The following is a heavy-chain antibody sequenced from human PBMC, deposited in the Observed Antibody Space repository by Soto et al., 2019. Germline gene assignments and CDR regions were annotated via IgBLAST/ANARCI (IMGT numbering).Heavy chain of an antibody. CDR2: IGGSGGST. Sequence: GGSLRLSCAASGFTFSSYAMSWVRQAPGKGLGWVSAIGGSGGSTYYEDSVKGRFTISRDNSKNTLDLQMNSLRAEDTAVYYCAKDRGVTIGFEWGQGTLVTVSS. CDR3: AKDRGVTIGFE. CDR1: GFTFSSYA. V-gene: IGHV3-23*01. D-gene: IGHD4-17*01. J-gene: IGHJ4*02.